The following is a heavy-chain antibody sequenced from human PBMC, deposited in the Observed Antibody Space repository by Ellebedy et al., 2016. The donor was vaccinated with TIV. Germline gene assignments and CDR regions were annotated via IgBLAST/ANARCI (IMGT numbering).Heavy chain of an antibody. CDR3: ARDKSRTMKALDY. CDR2: IWYDGSNK. CDR1: GFTFSNYG. V-gene: IGHV3-33*01. D-gene: IGHD3-22*01. Sequence: GESLKISCAESGFTFSNYGMHWVRQAPGKGLECVAVIWYDGSNKFYADSVKGRLTISRDNSKNTLYLQMNSLRVEDTAVYYCARDKSRTMKALDYWGQGTLVTVSS. J-gene: IGHJ4*02.